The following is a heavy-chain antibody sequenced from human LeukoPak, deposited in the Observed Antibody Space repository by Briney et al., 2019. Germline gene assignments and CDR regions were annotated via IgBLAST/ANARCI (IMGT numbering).Heavy chain of an antibody. CDR3: TGSFGELSFFAH. J-gene: IGHJ4*02. D-gene: IGHD3-10*01. CDR1: GFTVSSNY. V-gene: IGHV3-49*04. Sequence: GGSLRLSCAASGFTVSSNYMSWVRQAPGKGLEWVGFIRSKAYGGTTEYAASVKGRFTISRDDSKSIAYLQVNSLKTEDTAVYYCTGSFGELSFFAHWGQGTLVTVSS. CDR2: IRSKAYGGTT.